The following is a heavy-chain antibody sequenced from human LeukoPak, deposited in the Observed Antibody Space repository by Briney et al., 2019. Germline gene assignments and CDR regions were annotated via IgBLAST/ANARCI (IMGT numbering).Heavy chain of an antibody. D-gene: IGHD3-22*01. CDR2: ISYDGSNK. V-gene: IGHV3-30*18. J-gene: IGHJ6*02. Sequence: GGSLRLSCAASGFTFSRYGMHWVRQAPGKGLEWVAVISYDGSNKYYADSVKGRFTISRDNSKNTLYLQMKSLRAENTAVYYCAKDPHYDSSVIGGIYYYYGMDFWGQGTTVTVSS. CDR3: AKDPHYDSSVIGGIYYYYGMDF. CDR1: GFTFSRYG.